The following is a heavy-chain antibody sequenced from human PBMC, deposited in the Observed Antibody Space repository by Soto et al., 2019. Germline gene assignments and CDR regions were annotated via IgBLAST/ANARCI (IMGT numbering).Heavy chain of an antibody. V-gene: IGHV4-4*07. CDR2: ISTSGST. J-gene: IGHJ4*02. Sequence: QVQLQESGPGLVKPSETLSLTCTVSDGSISGYYWSWILQPAGKGLEWIGRISTSGSTNYNPSHKSRITLSVDKYKNPLSVQLSTVTAADADVYYCERGHGGNSRYFDYWGQGTLVTVSS. D-gene: IGHD2-21*02. CDR3: ERGHGGNSRYFDY. CDR1: DGSISGYY.